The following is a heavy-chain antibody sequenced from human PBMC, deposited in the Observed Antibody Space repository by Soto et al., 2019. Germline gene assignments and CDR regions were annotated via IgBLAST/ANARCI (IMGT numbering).Heavy chain of an antibody. J-gene: IGHJ4*02. D-gene: IGHD1-1*01. CDR2: ISASGGST. V-gene: IGHV3-23*01. Sequence: GGSLRLSCAASGFTFSNYAMRWVRQAPGKGLEWVSGISASGGSTYYADSVKGRFTISRDDSKNTLYLQMDYLRAEDTAVYYCAKEPLVRRYFDYWGQGTLVTAPQ. CDR1: GFTFSNYA. CDR3: AKEPLVRRYFDY.